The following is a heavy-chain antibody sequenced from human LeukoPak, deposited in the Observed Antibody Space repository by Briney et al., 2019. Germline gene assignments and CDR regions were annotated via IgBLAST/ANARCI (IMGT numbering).Heavy chain of an antibody. J-gene: IGHJ4*02. D-gene: IGHD2-21*01. CDR2: IYSGGST. CDR3: ARGLGGEIDY. V-gene: IGHV3-53*01. CDR1: GFTFSSYA. Sequence: GGSLRLSCAASGFTFSSYAMSWVRQAPGKGLEWVSVIYSGGSTYYADSVKGRFTISRDNSKNTLYLQMNSLRAEDTAVYYCARGLGGEIDYWGQGTLVTVSS.